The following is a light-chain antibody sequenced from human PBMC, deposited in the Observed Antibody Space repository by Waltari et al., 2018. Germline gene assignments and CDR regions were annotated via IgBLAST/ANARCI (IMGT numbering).Light chain of an antibody. CDR2: GAS. J-gene: IGKJ2*01. Sequence: IVMTQSPATLSVSPGERVTLSCRTSQSVSGNLAWDQHTPGQAPRLRMYGASTRPGGVPTRFSGRGSGEEFTVTISSLQSEDFAVYYCQQYNDWPQTFGQGTKLETK. CDR1: QSVSGN. V-gene: IGKV3-15*01. CDR3: QQYNDWPQT.